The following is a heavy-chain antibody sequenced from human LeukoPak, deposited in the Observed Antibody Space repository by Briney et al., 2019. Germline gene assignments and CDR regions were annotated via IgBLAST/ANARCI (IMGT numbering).Heavy chain of an antibody. CDR2: ISSSGSTI. J-gene: IGHJ4*02. Sequence: PGGSLRLSCAASGFTFSDYYMSWIRQAPGKGLEWVSYISSSGSTIYYADSVKGRFTISRDNAKNSLYLQMNSLRAEDTAVYYCARDSVITMVRGVEADYWGQGTLVTVSS. V-gene: IGHV3-11*04. CDR1: GFTFSDYY. D-gene: IGHD3-10*01. CDR3: ARDSVITMVRGVEADY.